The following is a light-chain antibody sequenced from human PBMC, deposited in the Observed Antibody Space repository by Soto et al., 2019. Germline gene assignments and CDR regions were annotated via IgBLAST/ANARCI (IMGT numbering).Light chain of an antibody. CDR2: GAS. CDR3: QQYGSLIT. CDR1: QSVSSIY. J-gene: IGKJ5*01. V-gene: IGKV3-20*01. Sequence: EIVLTQSPGTLSLSPGERATLSCRASQSVSSIYLGWYQQKPGQAPRLLIYGASSRATGIPDRFSGTGSETDFTLTISRLEPEDFAVYYCQQYGSLITFGQGTRLEI.